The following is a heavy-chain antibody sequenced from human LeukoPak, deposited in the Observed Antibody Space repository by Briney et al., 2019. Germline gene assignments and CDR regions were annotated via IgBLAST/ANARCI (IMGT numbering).Heavy chain of an antibody. CDR2: INPNSGGT. Sequence: ASVKVSCKASGYIFTGYYMHWVRQAPGQGLGWMGWINPNSGGTNYAQKFQGWVTMTRDTSISTAYMELSKVRSDDTAVYYCARDHEGYGDPWYFDYWGQGTLVTVSS. CDR3: ARDHEGYGDPWYFDY. J-gene: IGHJ4*02. CDR1: GYIFTGYY. D-gene: IGHD4-17*01. V-gene: IGHV1-2*04.